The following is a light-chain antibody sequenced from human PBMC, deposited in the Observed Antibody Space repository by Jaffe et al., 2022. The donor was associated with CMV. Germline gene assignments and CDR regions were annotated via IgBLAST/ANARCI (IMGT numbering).Light chain of an antibody. J-gene: IGKJ1*01. CDR2: WAS. CDR3: QQYYSSPWT. Sequence: DIVMTQSPDSLAVSLGERATINCKSSQNVLYSSNKNNYLAWFQQKAGQPPKLLIYWASTRESGVPDRFSGSGSGTDFTLTISSLQAEDVAVYYCQQYYSSPWTFGQGTKVEIK. V-gene: IGKV4-1*01. CDR1: QNVLYSSNKNNY.